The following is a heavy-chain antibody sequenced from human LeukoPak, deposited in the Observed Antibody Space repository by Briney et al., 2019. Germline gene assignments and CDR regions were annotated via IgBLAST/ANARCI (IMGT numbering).Heavy chain of an antibody. D-gene: IGHD3-22*01. J-gene: IGHJ4*02. Sequence: GGSLRLSCAASGFTFSSYWMSWVRQAPGKGLEWVANIKQDGSEKYYVDSVKGRFTISRDNAKNSLYLQMNSLRAEDTAVYYCARAGSGYYQALYYFDYWGQGTLVTVSS. CDR3: ARAGSGYYQALYYFDY. CDR2: IKQDGSEK. CDR1: GFTFSSYW. V-gene: IGHV3-7*01.